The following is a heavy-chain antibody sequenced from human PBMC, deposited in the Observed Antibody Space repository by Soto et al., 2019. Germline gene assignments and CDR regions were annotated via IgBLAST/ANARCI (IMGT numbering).Heavy chain of an antibody. CDR3: ARPYEGGYSSNHHYYYALDV. CDR1: GGTFSRYS. V-gene: IGHV1-69*01. D-gene: IGHD3-22*01. CDR2: IVPIFGTR. Sequence: QGPLMQSGAEVRKPGASVRLSCKISGGTFSRYSISWVRPAPGQGLEGMGGIVPIFGTRNYAQKFQDRVTITTDESATTAPMELSNLRSEGTAVYYCARPYEGGYSSNHHYYYALDVWGQGTAVTVSS. J-gene: IGHJ6*02.